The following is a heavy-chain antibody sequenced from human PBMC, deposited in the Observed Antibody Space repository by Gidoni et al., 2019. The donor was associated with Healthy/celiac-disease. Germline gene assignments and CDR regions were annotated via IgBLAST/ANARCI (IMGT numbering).Heavy chain of an antibody. CDR1: GLTFSSYS. CDR3: ARDRQGYSYGVDY. CDR2: ISSSSSYI. D-gene: IGHD5-18*01. Sequence: EVQLVESGGGLVKPGGSLRLSCAASGLTFSSYSMNWVRQAPGKGLEWVSSISSSSSYIYYADSVKGRFTISRDNAKNSLYLQMNSLRAEDTAVYYCARDRQGYSYGVDYWGQGTLVTVSS. J-gene: IGHJ4*02. V-gene: IGHV3-21*01.